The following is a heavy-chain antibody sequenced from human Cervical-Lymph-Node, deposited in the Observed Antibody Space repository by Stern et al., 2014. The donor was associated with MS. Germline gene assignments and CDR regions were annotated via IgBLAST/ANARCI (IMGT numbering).Heavy chain of an antibody. J-gene: IGHJ5*02. Sequence: VQLAQSGPGLLRPSETLSLTCRVSGDTITSHFWSWLRQPPGKGLEWIGYIYCRGTTNYNASLNGRVAISIDTSKTQFSLRLSSVTAADTAVYYCARATDLWGQGTLVTVSS. CDR2: IYCRGTT. CDR1: GDTITSHF. V-gene: IGHV4-59*11. CDR3: ARATDL.